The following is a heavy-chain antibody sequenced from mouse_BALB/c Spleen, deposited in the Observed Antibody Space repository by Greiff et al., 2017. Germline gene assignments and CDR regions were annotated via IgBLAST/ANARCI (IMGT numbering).Heavy chain of an antibody. V-gene: IGHV7-3*02. Sequence: EVKVVESGGGLVQPGGSLRLSCATSGFTFTDYYMSWVRQPPGKALEWLGFIRNKANGYTTEYSASVKGRFTISRDNSQSILYLQMNTLRAEDSATYYCARDRWDGGSYAMDYWGQGTSVTVSS. CDR1: GFTFTDYY. D-gene: IGHD4-1*01. J-gene: IGHJ4*01. CDR2: IRNKANGYTT. CDR3: ARDRWDGGSYAMDY.